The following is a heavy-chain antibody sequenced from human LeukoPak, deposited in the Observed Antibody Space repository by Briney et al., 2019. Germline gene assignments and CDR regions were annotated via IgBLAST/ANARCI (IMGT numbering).Heavy chain of an antibody. CDR1: GFTFSSYS. CDR2: IRYDGSNK. D-gene: IGHD6-13*01. Sequence: AGGSLRLSCAASGFTFSSYSMNWVRQAPGKGLEWVAFIRYDGSNKYYADSVKGRFTISRDNSKNTLYLQMNSLRAEDTAVYYCAKDRSHKYSSSWLSWGQGTLVTVSS. J-gene: IGHJ5*02. V-gene: IGHV3-30*02. CDR3: AKDRSHKYSSSWLS.